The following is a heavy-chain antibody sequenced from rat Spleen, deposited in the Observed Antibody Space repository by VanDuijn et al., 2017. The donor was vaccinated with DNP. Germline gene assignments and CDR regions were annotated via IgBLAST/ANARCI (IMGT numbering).Heavy chain of an antibody. CDR3: ARGSTSIYWYFDF. V-gene: IGHV5-7*01. J-gene: IGHJ1*01. CDR2: IIYDGTRT. D-gene: IGHD2-5*01. CDR1: GFTFSDYA. Sequence: EVQLVETGGGLVQPGRSLKLSCVASGFTFSDYAMAWVRQAPKKGLEWVATIIYDGTRTYYRDSVKGRFTISRDNAKNTLYLQMNSLRSEDTATYYCARGSTSIYWYFDFWGPGTMVTVSS.